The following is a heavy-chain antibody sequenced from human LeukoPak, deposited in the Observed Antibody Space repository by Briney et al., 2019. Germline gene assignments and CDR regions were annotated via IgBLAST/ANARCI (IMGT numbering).Heavy chain of an antibody. CDR1: GFTFSSYS. CDR3: AKDVGPRYYYYYYMDV. V-gene: IGHV3-21*04. Sequence: GGSLRLSCAASGFTFSSYSMNWVRQAPGKGLEWVSSISSSSSYIFYGDSVKGRFTISRDNSKNTLYLQMNSLRAEDTAVYYCAKDVGPRYYYYYYMDVWGKGTTVTVSS. J-gene: IGHJ6*03. CDR2: ISSSSSYI.